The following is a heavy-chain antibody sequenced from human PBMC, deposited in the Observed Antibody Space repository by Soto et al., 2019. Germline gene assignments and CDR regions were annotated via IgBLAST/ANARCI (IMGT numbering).Heavy chain of an antibody. J-gene: IGHJ4*02. CDR2: IHYSGST. CDR1: VGSFSSGSYY. D-gene: IGHD5-18*01. V-gene: IGHV4-61*01. Sequence: ASETLSLTCTVSVGSFSSGSYYWSWIRQPPGKGLEWIGYIHYSGSTNYNPSLKSRVTISVDTSKNQFSLKLNSVTAADTAVYYCARVRLGGYTYGYMDYWGQGILVTV. CDR3: ARVRLGGYTYGYMDY.